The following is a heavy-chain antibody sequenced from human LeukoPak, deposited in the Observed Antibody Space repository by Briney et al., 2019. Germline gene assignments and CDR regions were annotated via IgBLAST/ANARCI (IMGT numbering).Heavy chain of an antibody. V-gene: IGHV1-69*04. Sequence: ASVKVSCKASGGTLSSYPISWVCQAPGQGLEWMGRIIPMLGIANYAQNFQGRVTITADKSTRIAYMELSSLRSEDTAVYYCARGVQLVDTAMVLDVWGQGTTVTVSS. J-gene: IGHJ6*02. CDR2: IIPMLGIA. CDR1: GGTLSSYP. CDR3: ARGVQLVDTAMVLDV. D-gene: IGHD5-18*01.